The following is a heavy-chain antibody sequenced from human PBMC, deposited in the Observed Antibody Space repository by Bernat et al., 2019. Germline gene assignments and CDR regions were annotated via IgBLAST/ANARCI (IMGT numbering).Heavy chain of an antibody. D-gene: IGHD3-3*01. Sequence: EVQLLESGGGLVQPGGSLRLSCAASGFTFSSYAMSWVRQAPGKGLEWVSVIYSGGSTYYADSVKGRFTISRDNSKNTLYLQMNSLRAEDTAVYYCARAPAIFGVVAYYFDYWGQGTLVTVSS. CDR2: IYSGGST. CDR1: GFTFSSYA. J-gene: IGHJ4*02. CDR3: ARAPAIFGVVAYYFDY. V-gene: IGHV3-66*01.